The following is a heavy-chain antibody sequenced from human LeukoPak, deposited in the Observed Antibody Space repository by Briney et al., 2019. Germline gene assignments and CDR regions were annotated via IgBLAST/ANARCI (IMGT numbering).Heavy chain of an antibody. CDR3: ARHDYGGPYGY. CDR2: IYYSGST. J-gene: IGHJ4*02. Sequence: SETLSLTCTVSGDSISSYYWSWIRQPPGKGLEWIGYIYYSGSTNYNPSLKSRVTISVATSKNQFSLKLSSVTAADTAVYYCARHDYGGPYGYWGQGTLVTVSS. D-gene: IGHD4-23*01. V-gene: IGHV4-59*08. CDR1: GDSISSYY.